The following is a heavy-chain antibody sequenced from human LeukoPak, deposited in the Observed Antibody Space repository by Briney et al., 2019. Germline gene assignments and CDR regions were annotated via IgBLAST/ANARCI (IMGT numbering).Heavy chain of an antibody. V-gene: IGHV4-39*01. CDR1: GGPISSRSYY. J-gene: IGHJ4*02. CDR2: IYYGGSP. Sequence: SETLSLTCTVSGGPISSRSYYWGWIRQPPGKGPEWIGSIYYGGSPSYNPSLSGRVTISVDTSKNQFSLRLSSVTAADMAVYYCARLPLGYYDSSGYWDYWGQGTLVTVSS. D-gene: IGHD3-22*01. CDR3: ARLPLGYYDSSGYWDY.